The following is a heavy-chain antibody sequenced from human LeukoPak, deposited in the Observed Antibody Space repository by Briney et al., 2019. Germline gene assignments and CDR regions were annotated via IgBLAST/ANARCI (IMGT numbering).Heavy chain of an antibody. D-gene: IGHD1-26*01. J-gene: IGHJ4*02. CDR2: IKQDGNEK. V-gene: IGHV3-7*01. CDR1: GFTFSGYW. Sequence: GGSLRLSCAASGFTFSGYWMSWVRQTPEKGLEWVANIKQDGNEKYYVDSVKGRFTISRDNAKNSLYLQMNSLRADDTAVYYCARDKIVGPTTLDYRGQGTLVTVSS. CDR3: ARDKIVGPTTLDY.